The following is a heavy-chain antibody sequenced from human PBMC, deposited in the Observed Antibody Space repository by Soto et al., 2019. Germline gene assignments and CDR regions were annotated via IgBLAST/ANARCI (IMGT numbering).Heavy chain of an antibody. V-gene: IGHV1-18*04. D-gene: IGHD4-17*01. CDR2: ISPYSGSR. CDR3: ARKQYEFGDLYYVDY. CDR1: GYDFERFP. Sequence: QVQLVQSGGEVKRPGASVKVSCKASGYDFERFPISWVRQARGQGLEWMGLISPYSGSRYYAEKFQGRVTMTTDTSASTAYMELRSLTSDDTAVYFCARKQYEFGDLYYVDYWGQGTLVTVSS. J-gene: IGHJ4*02.